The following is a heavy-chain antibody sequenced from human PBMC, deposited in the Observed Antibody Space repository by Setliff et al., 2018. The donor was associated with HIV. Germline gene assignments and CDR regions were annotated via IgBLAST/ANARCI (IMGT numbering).Heavy chain of an antibody. J-gene: IGHJ5*02. CDR3: ARGGAREYQLLYNYFDP. D-gene: IGHD2-2*01. V-gene: IGHV1-3*01. CDR1: GYTFSNYA. CDR2: INAGNGNT. Sequence: ASVKVSCKASGYTFSNYAIHWLRQAPGQRLEWMGWINAGNGNTKNSQKFQGRLTITADTTASTAYMVLSSPTSEDTAVYYCARGGAREYQLLYNYFDPWGQGTLVTVSS.